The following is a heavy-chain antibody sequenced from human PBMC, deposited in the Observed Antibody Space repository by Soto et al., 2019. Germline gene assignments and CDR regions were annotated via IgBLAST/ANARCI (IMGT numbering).Heavy chain of an antibody. CDR3: ASGFDYIWGTYRTKEESY. Sequence: QAQLVESGGGVVQPGRSLRLSCAASGFSFSSYAMYWVRQAPGKGLEWVATIWHDGTNKYYADSVKGRFTISRDNSKKTVFLQMNSLIAEDTAVYYCASGFDYIWGTYRTKEESYWGQGTLVTVSS. V-gene: IGHV3-33*01. D-gene: IGHD3-16*02. J-gene: IGHJ4*02. CDR1: GFSFSSYA. CDR2: IWHDGTNK.